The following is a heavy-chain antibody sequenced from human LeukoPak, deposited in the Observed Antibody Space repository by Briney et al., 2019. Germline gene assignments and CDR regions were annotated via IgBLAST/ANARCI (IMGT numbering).Heavy chain of an antibody. CDR3: ARETHYDSGGYYYFDY. CDR2: IYSGGST. D-gene: IGHD3-22*01. CDR1: GFTVSSNY. J-gene: IGHJ4*02. Sequence: GGSLRLSCAASGFTVSSNYMSWVRQAPGKGLEWVSVIYSGGSTYYADSVKGRFTISRDNSKNTLYLQMNSLRAEDTAVYYCARETHYDSGGYYYFDYWGQGTLVTVSS. V-gene: IGHV3-66*02.